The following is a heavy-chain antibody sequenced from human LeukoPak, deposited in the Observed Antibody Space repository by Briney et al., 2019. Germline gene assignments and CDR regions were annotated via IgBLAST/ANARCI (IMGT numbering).Heavy chain of an antibody. V-gene: IGHV3-49*04. CDR3: TRRYNYDSSGYYYVRDAFDI. J-gene: IGHJ3*02. Sequence: GGSLRLSCAASGFTFSSYEMNWVRQAPGKGLEWVGFIRSKAYGGTTKNAASVKGRFTISRDDSRSIAYLQMNSLKTEDTAAYYCTRRYNYDSSGYYYVRDAFDIWGQGTMVTVSS. D-gene: IGHD3-22*01. CDR2: IRSKAYGGTT. CDR1: GFTFSSYE.